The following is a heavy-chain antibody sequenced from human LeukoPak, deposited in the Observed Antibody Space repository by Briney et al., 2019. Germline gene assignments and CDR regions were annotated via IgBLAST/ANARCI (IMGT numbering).Heavy chain of an antibody. CDR3: ARWGSYGFDY. V-gene: IGHV4-39*02. Sequence: KPSETLSLTCTVSGGSISSNSYYWGWIRQPPGKGLEWIGSIYYSGSTYYNPSLKSRVTISVDTSRNHCSLKLSSVTAADTAVYYCARWGSYGFDYCGQGTLVTVSS. J-gene: IGHJ4*02. CDR1: GGSISSNSYY. CDR2: IYYSGST. D-gene: IGHD5-18*01.